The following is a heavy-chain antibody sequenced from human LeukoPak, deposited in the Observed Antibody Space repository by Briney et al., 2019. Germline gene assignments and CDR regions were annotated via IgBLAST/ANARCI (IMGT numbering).Heavy chain of an antibody. CDR3: AKVGSSWYYMDV. CDR2: ISWDGGST. V-gene: IGHV3-43D*03. J-gene: IGHJ6*03. Sequence: HGGSLRLSCAASGFTFYDYAMHWVRQAPGEGLGWVSLISWDGGSTYYADSVKGRFTISRDNSKNSLYLQMNSLRAEDTALYYCAKVGSSWYYMDVWGKGTTVTVSS. D-gene: IGHD6-13*01. CDR1: GFTFYDYA.